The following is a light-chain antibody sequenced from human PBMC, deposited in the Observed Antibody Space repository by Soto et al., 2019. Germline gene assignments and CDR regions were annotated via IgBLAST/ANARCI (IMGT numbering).Light chain of an antibody. V-gene: IGKV1-5*01. CDR1: QSISSW. Sequence: DIQMTQSPSTLSASIGDRVTITCRASQSISSWLAWYQQKPGKAPKLLIYDASTLQSGVPSRFSGSESWTEFTLTISRPQPDDFATYYCQQYDTYSWTFGQGTKVEIK. CDR2: DAS. J-gene: IGKJ1*01. CDR3: QQYDTYSWT.